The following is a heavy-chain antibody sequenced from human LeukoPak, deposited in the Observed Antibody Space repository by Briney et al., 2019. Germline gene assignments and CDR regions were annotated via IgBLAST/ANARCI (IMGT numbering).Heavy chain of an antibody. Sequence: GGSLRLSCAASGFTFSSYSMNWVRQAPGKGLEWVSVIYSGGSTYYADSVKGRFTISRDNSKNTLYLQMKSLRAEDTAVYYCARERNLEMAVAGTIFNYWGQGTLVTVSS. CDR3: ARERNLEMAVAGTIFNY. V-gene: IGHV3-66*01. CDR1: GFTFSSYS. CDR2: IYSGGST. D-gene: IGHD6-19*01. J-gene: IGHJ4*02.